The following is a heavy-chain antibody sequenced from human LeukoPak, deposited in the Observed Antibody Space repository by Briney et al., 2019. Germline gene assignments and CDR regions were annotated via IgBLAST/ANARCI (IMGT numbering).Heavy chain of an antibody. CDR3: ASGYSGYDPFFDY. CDR1: GGSISSYY. CDR2: IYYSGST. V-gene: IGHV4-59*08. Sequence: SETLSLTCTVSGGSISSYYWSWIRQPPGKGLEWIGYIYYSGSTNYNPALKSRVTISVDTSKNQFSLKLSSVTAADTAVYYCASGYSGYDPFFDYWGQGTLVTVSS. J-gene: IGHJ4*02. D-gene: IGHD5-12*01.